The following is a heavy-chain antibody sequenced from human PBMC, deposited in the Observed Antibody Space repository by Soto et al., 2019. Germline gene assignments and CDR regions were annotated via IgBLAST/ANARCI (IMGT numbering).Heavy chain of an antibody. CDR3: ARGSYGSGFSTDLGDDAFDI. CDR1: GGSISSSSYY. D-gene: IGHD3-10*01. Sequence: SETLSLTCTVSGGSISSSSYYWGWIRQPPGKGLEWIGSIYYSGSTYYNPSLKSRVTISVDKSKNQFSLKLSSVTAADTAVYYCARGSYGSGFSTDLGDDAFDIWGQGTMVTVSS. V-gene: IGHV4-39*01. CDR2: IYYSGST. J-gene: IGHJ3*02.